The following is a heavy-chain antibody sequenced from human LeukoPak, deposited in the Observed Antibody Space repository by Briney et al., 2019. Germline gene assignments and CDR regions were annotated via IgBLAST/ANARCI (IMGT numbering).Heavy chain of an antibody. CDR2: IYHSGST. Sequence: SETLSLTCTVSGGSISSGGYYWTWIRQHPGKGLEWIGYIYHSGSTYYNPSLKSRVTISVDRSKNQFSLKLSSVTAADTAVYYCARVNGDFWSGYLDYWGQGTLVTVSS. CDR3: ARVNGDFWSGYLDY. CDR1: GGSISSGGYY. D-gene: IGHD3-3*01. V-gene: IGHV4-31*03. J-gene: IGHJ4*02.